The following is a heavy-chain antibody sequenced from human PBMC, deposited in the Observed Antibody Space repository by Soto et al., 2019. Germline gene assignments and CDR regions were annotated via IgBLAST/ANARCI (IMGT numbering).Heavy chain of an antibody. CDR1: GGSVSSGSYY. CDR2: IYYSGST. CDR3: ARVPAAAGTNYFDY. J-gene: IGHJ4*02. D-gene: IGHD6-13*01. Sequence: QVQLQESGPGLVKPSETLSLTCTVSGGSVSSGSYYWSWIRQPPGKGLEWIGYIYYSGSTNYNPSLQSRVTISVDTSKSQFSLKLSSVTAADTAVYYCARVPAAAGTNYFDYWGQGTLVTVSS. V-gene: IGHV4-61*01.